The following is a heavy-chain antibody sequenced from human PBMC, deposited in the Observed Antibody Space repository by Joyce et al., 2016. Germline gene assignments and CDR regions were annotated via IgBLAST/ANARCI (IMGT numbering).Heavy chain of an antibody. CDR2: ISNDGMYK. CDR1: GLTLSNYG. CDR3: AKILTATYSSGWFLDY. Sequence: QVQLVESGGGVVQPGRSLRLSCAASGLTLSNYGVHWVRQAPGKVLEWVAVISNDGMYKYYADSVKGRFTISRDNSKNTVFLEMNSLRTEDTAVYYCAKILTATYSSGWFLDYWGQGTLVTVSS. D-gene: IGHD6-25*01. V-gene: IGHV3-30*18. J-gene: IGHJ4*02.